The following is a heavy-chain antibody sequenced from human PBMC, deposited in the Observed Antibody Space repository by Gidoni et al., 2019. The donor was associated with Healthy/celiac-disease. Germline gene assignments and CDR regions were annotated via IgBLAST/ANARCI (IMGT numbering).Heavy chain of an antibody. CDR3: AHIRGSSWYEKYFDY. CDR2: IYWDDDK. Sequence: QITLKESGPTLVKPTQTLPLTCTFPGFSLSTRGVGVGWIRQPPGKSLEWLALIYWDDDKRYSPSLKSRLTITKDTSKNHVVLTMTNMDPVDTATYYCAHIRGSSWYEKYFDYWGQGTLVTVSS. D-gene: IGHD6-13*01. J-gene: IGHJ4*02. CDR1: GFSLSTRGVG. V-gene: IGHV2-5*02.